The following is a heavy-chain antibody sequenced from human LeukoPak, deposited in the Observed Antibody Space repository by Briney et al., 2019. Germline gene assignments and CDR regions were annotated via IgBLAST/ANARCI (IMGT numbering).Heavy chain of an antibody. Sequence: PGGSLRLSCAASGFTFDDYAMHWVRQAPGKGLEWVPLISGDGGSTYYADSVKGRFTISRDNSKNSLYLQMNSLRTEDTALYYCAKDPLDTVTTWGDYFDYWGQGTLVTVSS. J-gene: IGHJ4*02. V-gene: IGHV3-43*02. D-gene: IGHD4-11*01. CDR3: AKDPLDTVTTWGDYFDY. CDR2: ISGDGGST. CDR1: GFTFDDYA.